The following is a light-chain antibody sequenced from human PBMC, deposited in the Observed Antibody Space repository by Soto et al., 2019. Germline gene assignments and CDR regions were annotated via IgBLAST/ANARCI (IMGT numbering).Light chain of an antibody. CDR2: EGS. CDR3: SSYSSSSIPYV. CDR1: SSDVGSYNL. V-gene: IGLV2-14*02. Sequence: QSVLTQPASVSGSPGQSITISCTGTSSDVGSYNLVSWYQQHPGKAPKLVIYEGSKRPSGVSNRFSGSKSGSTASLTISGLQTEDEADYHCSSYSSSSIPYVFGTGTKVTVL. J-gene: IGLJ1*01.